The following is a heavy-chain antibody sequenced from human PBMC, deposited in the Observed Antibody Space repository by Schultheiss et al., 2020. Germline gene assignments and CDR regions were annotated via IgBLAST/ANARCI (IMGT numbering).Heavy chain of an antibody. D-gene: IGHD3-10*01. J-gene: IGHJ3*02. CDR1: GGSISSSSYY. Sequence: SETLSLTCTVSGGSISSSSYYWGWIRQPPGKGLEWIGSIYYSGSTNYNPSLKSRVTISVDTSKNQFSLKLSSVTAADTAVYYCARDPSRGAFDIWGQGTMVTVSS. V-gene: IGHV4-39*07. CDR2: IYYSGST. CDR3: ARDPSRGAFDI.